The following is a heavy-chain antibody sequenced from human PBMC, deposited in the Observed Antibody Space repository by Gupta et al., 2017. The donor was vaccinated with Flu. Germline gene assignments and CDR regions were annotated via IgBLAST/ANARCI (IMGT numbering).Heavy chain of an antibody. Sequence: ASGFTFSSSYLSWVRQASGKGLVWVPRITPAGSSTTYAESVKGRFTIYTDNAKKKMSLHMNSLGYDEPDVYYCHKVTSGCWGTGNL. J-gene: IGHJ1*01. CDR3: HKVTSGC. CDR2: ITPAGSST. D-gene: IGHD2-21*02. V-gene: IGHV3-74*03. CDR1: GFTFSSSY.